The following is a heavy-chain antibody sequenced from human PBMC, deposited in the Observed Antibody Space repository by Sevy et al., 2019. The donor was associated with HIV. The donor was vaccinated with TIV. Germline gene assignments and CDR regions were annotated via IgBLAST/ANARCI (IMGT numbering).Heavy chain of an antibody. CDR3: ARDPIAVAPYFGN. CDR1: GGSISSYY. CDR2: VYYSGNT. D-gene: IGHD6-19*01. V-gene: IGHV4-59*01. Sequence: SETLSLTCSVSGGSISSYYCSWIRQSPGKGLEWIGYVYYSGNTNYNPSLKSRVTISIDTSKNQFSLKLRSVTAADTAVYYCARDPIAVAPYFGNWGQGTLVTVS. J-gene: IGHJ4*02.